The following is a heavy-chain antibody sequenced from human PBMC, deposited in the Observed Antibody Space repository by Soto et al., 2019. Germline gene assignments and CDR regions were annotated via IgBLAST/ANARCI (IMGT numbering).Heavy chain of an antibody. V-gene: IGHV3-23*01. Sequence: EVQLLESGGGLVQPGGSLRLSCTASGFTFSDHAMTWVRQAPGKGLEWVSGIRGGGSGASYADSVKGRFTVSRANSKNTLFLQMDSLRAEDTAVYYCAIDLWWYTHWGQGTLVTVSS. CDR1: GFTFSDHA. D-gene: IGHD2-15*01. J-gene: IGHJ4*02. CDR3: AIDLWWYTH. CDR2: IRGGGSGA.